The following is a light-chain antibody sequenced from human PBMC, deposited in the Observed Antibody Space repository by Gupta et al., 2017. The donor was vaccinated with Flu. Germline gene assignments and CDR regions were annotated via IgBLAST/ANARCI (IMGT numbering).Light chain of an antibody. V-gene: IGLV1-47*01. CDR1: SSNIGSDY. J-gene: IGLJ1*01. CDR3: TAWDDSLSGYV. CDR2: KNN. Sequence: RVTISCSGSSSNIGSDYVAWYQQFPGTAPKLLIYKNNQRPSGVPDRFSGSKSGISASLAISGPRSEDEADYYCTAWDDSLSGYVFGTGTKVTVL.